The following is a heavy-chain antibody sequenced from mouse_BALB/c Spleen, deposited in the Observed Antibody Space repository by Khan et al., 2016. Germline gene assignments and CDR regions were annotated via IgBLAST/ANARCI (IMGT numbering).Heavy chain of an antibody. D-gene: IGHD1-1*01. CDR2: ISHSGST. CDR1: GDSITSGY. J-gene: IGHJ4*01. CDR3: ARYDGRTYVRGMDY. Sequence: EVQLQESGPSLVKLSQTLSLTCSVTGDSITSGYWNWIRKFPGNKLEYMGYISHSGSTYYNPSLKSRISITRDTSKNQYYLQLNSVTTEDTATYYCARYDGRTYVRGMDYLGQGTSVTVSS. V-gene: IGHV3-8*02.